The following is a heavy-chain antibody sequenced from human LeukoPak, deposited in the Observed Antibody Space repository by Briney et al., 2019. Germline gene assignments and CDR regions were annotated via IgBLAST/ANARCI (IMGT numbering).Heavy chain of an antibody. D-gene: IGHD4-17*01. Sequence: PSETLSLTCAVSGSSIRSDYYWSWFRQPPGKGLEWIGSIYHSGSTSYNPSLKSRVTISVDTSQNQFSLNLNSVTAADTAVYYCARNTTDRFFDYWGQGTLVTVSS. CDR3: ARNTTDRFFDY. J-gene: IGHJ4*02. CDR2: IYHSGST. V-gene: IGHV4-38-2*01. CDR1: GSSIRSDYY.